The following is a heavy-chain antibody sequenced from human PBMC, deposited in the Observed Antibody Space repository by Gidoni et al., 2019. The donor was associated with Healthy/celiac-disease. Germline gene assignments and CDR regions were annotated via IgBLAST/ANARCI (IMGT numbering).Heavy chain of an antibody. Sequence: EVQLLESGGGLVQPGGSLRLSCAASGFTFSSYAMSWVRQAPGKGLEWVSAISGSGGSTYYADSVKGRFTISRDNSKNTLYLQMNSLRAEDTAVYYCAKALRVGYCSGGSCPDRVPWGQGTLVTVSS. V-gene: IGHV3-23*01. D-gene: IGHD2-15*01. CDR1: GFTFSSYA. CDR3: AKALRVGYCSGGSCPDRVP. CDR2: ISGSGGST. J-gene: IGHJ5*02.